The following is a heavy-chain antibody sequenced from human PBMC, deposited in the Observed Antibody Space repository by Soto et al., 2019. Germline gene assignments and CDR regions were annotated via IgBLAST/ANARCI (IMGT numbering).Heavy chain of an antibody. V-gene: IGHV3-30*18. CDR1: GFTFSSYG. CDR3: AKFGSYGSGSYGNYYYGMDV. D-gene: IGHD3-10*01. CDR2: ISYDGSNK. Sequence: PGGSLRLSCAASGFTFSSYGMHWVRQAPGKGLEWVAVISYDGSNKYYADSVKGRFTISRDNSKNTLYLQMNSLRAEDTAVYYCAKFGSYGSGSYGNYYYGMDVWGQGTTVTVSS. J-gene: IGHJ6*02.